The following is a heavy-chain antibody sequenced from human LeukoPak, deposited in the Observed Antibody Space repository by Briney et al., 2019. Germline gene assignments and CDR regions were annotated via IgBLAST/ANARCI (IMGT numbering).Heavy chain of an antibody. Sequence: SETLSLTCTVSGGSVSSGSSYWSWIRQPPGKGLEWIGDIYYSGSTNYNPSLKSRVTISVDTSKNQFSLKLSSVTAADTAVYYCARDLLDYYGSGSYYRWFDPWGQGTLVTVSS. CDR2: IYYSGST. CDR3: ARDLLDYYGSGSYYRWFDP. J-gene: IGHJ5*02. V-gene: IGHV4-61*01. D-gene: IGHD3-10*01. CDR1: GGSVSSGSSY.